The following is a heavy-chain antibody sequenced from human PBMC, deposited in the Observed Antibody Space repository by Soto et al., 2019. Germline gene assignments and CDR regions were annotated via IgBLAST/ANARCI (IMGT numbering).Heavy chain of an antibody. V-gene: IGHV3-23*01. J-gene: IGHJ5*02. Sequence: PGGSLRLSCAASGFTFSSYAMSLVRQAPGKGLEWVSAISGSGGSTYYADSVKGRFTISIDNSKNTLYLQMNSLRAEDTAVYYCAKDALLYSSGWYWLDTWGQGTRVTVSS. CDR3: AKDALLYSSGWYWLDT. CDR2: ISGSGGST. D-gene: IGHD6-19*01. CDR1: GFTFSSYA.